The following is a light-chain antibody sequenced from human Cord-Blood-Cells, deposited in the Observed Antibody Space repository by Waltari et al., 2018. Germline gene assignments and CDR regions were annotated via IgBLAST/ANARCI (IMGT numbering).Light chain of an antibody. J-gene: IGLJ3*02. CDR2: EGS. CDR1: SSDVGSYNL. Sequence: QSALTQPASVSGSPGQSITISCTGTSSDVGSYNLVSWYQQHPGKAPKLMIYEGSKRPSGVSNRSSGCKSGNTRSRTISGLQAGCEADSYCFSYAGSSTWVCGGGTKLTVL. CDR3: FSYAGSSTWV. V-gene: IGLV2-23*01.